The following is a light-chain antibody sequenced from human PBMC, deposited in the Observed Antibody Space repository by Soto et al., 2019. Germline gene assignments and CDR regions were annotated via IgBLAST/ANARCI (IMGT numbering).Light chain of an antibody. V-gene: IGKV3-11*01. CDR3: QQRSNWVGIT. Sequence: EIVLTQSPATLSLSPGESATLSCRASQSVSSYLAWYQQKPGQAPRLLIYDASNRATGIPARFSGSGSGTDFTLTISSLEPEDFAVYYCQQRSNWVGITFGPGTKVDIK. J-gene: IGKJ3*01. CDR2: DAS. CDR1: QSVSSY.